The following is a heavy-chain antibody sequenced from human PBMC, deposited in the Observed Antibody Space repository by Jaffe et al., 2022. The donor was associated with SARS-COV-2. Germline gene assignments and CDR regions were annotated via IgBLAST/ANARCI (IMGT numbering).Heavy chain of an antibody. CDR1: GYTFTSYY. D-gene: IGHD3-3*01. V-gene: IGHV1-46*01. J-gene: IGHJ2*01. CDR3: AREVAIFGVPTDWYLDL. Sequence: QVQLVQSGAEVKKPGASVKVSCKASGYTFTSYYVHWVRQAPGQGLEWMGIINPSGGNTRYAQRFQGRLTMTRDTSTSTIYMEMNSLRSEDTAVYYCAREVAIFGVPTDWYLDLWGRGTLVTVSS. CDR2: INPSGGNT.